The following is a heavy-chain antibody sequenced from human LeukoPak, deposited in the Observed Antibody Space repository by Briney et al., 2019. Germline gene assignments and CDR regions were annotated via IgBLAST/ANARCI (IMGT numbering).Heavy chain of an antibody. D-gene: IGHD3-22*01. Sequence: GGSLRLSCAASGFTFSSYGMHWVRQAPGKGLEWVAVISYDGSNKYYADSVKGRFTISRDNSKNTLYLQMNSLRAEDTAVYYCAKDRAAHPRSGYYPLDYWGQGTLVTVSS. CDR1: GFTFSSYG. CDR2: ISYDGSNK. J-gene: IGHJ4*02. V-gene: IGHV3-30*18. CDR3: AKDRAAHPRSGYYPLDY.